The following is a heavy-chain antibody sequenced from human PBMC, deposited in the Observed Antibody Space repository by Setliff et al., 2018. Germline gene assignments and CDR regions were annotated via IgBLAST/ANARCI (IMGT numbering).Heavy chain of an antibody. J-gene: IGHJ5*02. CDR3: ARGSAKMVALPTANYFDP. V-gene: IGHV1-18*01. CDR1: GYSFTNYG. D-gene: IGHD2-2*01. CDR2: ISGYDDNT. Sequence: ASVKVSCKAFGYSFTNYGLNWVRQAPGQGLEWMGWISGYDDNTNYAQHLQGRATMTTDTSTSTAYMELRSLTSADTAVYYCARGSAKMVALPTANYFDPWGQGTPVTVSS.